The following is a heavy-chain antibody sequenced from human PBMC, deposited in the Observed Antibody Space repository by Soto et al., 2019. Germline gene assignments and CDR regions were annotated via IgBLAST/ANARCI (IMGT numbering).Heavy chain of an antibody. CDR2: IYPGDSDT. V-gene: IGHV5-51*01. J-gene: IGHJ5*02. D-gene: IGHD6-19*01. Sequence: GESLKISCKGSGYSFTSYWIGWVRQMPGKGLEWMGIIYPGDSDTRYSPSFQGQVTISADKSISTAYLQWSSLKASDTAMYYCARQKAVAGHRGWFDPWGQGTLVTVSS. CDR3: ARQKAVAGHRGWFDP. CDR1: GYSFTSYW.